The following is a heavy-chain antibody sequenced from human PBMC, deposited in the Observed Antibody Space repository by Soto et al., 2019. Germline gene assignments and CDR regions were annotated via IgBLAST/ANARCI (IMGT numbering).Heavy chain of an antibody. CDR2: IYSGGST. CDR1: GFSVSNNY. Sequence: GGSLRLSCAAPGFSVSNNYMTWVRQAPGKGLEWVSIIYSGGSTYYSESVKGRTTISRDTSKNIVFLQVNSLRAEDTAVYYCARATRYFGSFDSWGQGTLVTVSS. V-gene: IGHV3-53*01. D-gene: IGHD3-16*01. CDR3: ARATRYFGSFDS. J-gene: IGHJ4*02.